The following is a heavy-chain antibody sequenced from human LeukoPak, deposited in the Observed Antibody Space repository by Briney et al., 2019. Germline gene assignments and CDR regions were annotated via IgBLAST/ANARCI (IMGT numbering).Heavy chain of an antibody. CDR2: ISGSDGST. V-gene: IGHV3-23*01. D-gene: IGHD2/OR15-2a*01. Sequence: GGTLRLSCAASGFTFSGHGMNWVRQAPGKGLEWVSGISGSDGSTNYADSVKGRFTISRENSKNTLYLQMNSLRAEDTAVYYCAKDSAKKYDDYWGQGTLVTVSS. CDR3: AKDSAKKYDDY. J-gene: IGHJ4*02. CDR1: GFTFSGHG.